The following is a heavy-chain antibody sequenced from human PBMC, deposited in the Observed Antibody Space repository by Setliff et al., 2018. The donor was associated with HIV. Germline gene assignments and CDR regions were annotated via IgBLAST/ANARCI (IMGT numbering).Heavy chain of an antibody. V-gene: IGHV4-59*11. Sequence: SETMSLTCTVPGRSITTHFWSWIRQPPGKGLEWIGSVYYSGSTNYNPSLKSRVTLSLDTSENQFSLMLGSMTAADTAVYYCARERLSRLGFDYWGQGTLVTVSS. CDR1: GRSITTHF. CDR3: ARERLSRLGFDY. D-gene: IGHD1-1*01. J-gene: IGHJ4*02. CDR2: VYYSGST.